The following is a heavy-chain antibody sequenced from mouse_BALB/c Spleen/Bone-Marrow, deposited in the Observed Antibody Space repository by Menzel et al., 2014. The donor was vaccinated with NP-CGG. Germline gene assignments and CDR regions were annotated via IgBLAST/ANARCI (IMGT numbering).Heavy chain of an antibody. CDR2: IYYSGTI. CDR1: GISITTGNYR. CDR3: ARYYGNYFDY. J-gene: IGHJ2*01. Sequence: EVKLMESGPGLVKPSQTVSLTCTVTGISITTGNYRWSWIRQFPGNELEWIGYIYYSGTITYNPSLTSRTTITRDTSKNQFFLEMNSLTAEDTATYYCARYYGNYFDYWGQGTTLTVSS. D-gene: IGHD2-1*01. V-gene: IGHV3-5*02.